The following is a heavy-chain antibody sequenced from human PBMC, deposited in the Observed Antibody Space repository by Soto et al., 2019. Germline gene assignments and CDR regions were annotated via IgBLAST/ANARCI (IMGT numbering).Heavy chain of an antibody. J-gene: IGHJ4*02. CDR1: GFSLTTGVG. CDR3: ATLTADF. V-gene: IGHV2-5*02. Sequence: ITLEESGPTLVNPTETLTLTCTFSGFSLTTGVGVDWVRQTPGKALEWLALVYWDDDKHYNPSLKTRLTITKDDSKGQVVLTMTKMDAADSATHYCATLTADFWGPGTLVTVS. CDR2: VYWDDDK.